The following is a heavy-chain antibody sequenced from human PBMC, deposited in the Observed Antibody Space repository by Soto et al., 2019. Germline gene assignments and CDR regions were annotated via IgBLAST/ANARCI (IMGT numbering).Heavy chain of an antibody. CDR1: GYTFTGYY. CDR3: AREPFKEFGGVIDAFDY. Sequence: ASVKVSCKASGYTFTGYYMHWVRQAPGQGLEWMGWINPNSGGTNYAQKFQGRVTMTRDTSISTAYMELSRLRSDDTAVCYCAREPFKEFGGVIDAFDYWGQGTMVTVSS. CDR2: INPNSGGT. V-gene: IGHV1-2*02. D-gene: IGHD3-16*02. J-gene: IGHJ4*02.